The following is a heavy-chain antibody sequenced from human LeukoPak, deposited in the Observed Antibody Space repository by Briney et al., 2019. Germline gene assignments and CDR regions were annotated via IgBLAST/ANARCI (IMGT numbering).Heavy chain of an antibody. J-gene: IGHJ6*02. CDR3: ARGHFGMDV. CDR1: GFTFSSYA. D-gene: IGHD3-10*01. CDR2: ISGSGGST. Sequence: GGSLRLSCAASGFTFSSYAMSWVRQAPGKGLEWVSAISGSGGSTYYADSVKGRFTISRDNAKNLLYLQMNSLRAEDTAVYSCARGHFGMDVWGQGTTVIVSS. V-gene: IGHV3-23*01.